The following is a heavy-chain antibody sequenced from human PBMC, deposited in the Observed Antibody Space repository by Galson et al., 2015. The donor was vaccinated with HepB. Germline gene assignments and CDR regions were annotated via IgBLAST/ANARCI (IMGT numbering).Heavy chain of an antibody. Sequence: SVKVSCKASGYTFTANSINWVRQAHGQGLEWMGYINPNIGNPTYAQGFTGRFVFSLDTSVSTACLQITSLKAEDTAVYYCARDTSTCVFDMWGQGTMVTVSS. J-gene: IGHJ3*02. CDR2: INPNIGNP. CDR3: ARDTSTCVFDM. CDR1: GYTFTANS. D-gene: IGHD2-2*01. V-gene: IGHV7-4-1*02.